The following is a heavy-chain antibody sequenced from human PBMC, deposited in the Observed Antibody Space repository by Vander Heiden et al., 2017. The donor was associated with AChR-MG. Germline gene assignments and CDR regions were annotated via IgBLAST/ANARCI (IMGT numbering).Heavy chain of an antibody. Sequence: EVQLVESGGGLVQPGGSLRLSCAASGFTFRSYWMHWVRQAPGKGLVWVSRINSDGSSTSYADSVKGRFTISRDNAKNTLYLQMNSLRAEDTAVYYCARETLDLSWFDPWGQGTLVTVSS. CDR1: GFTFRSYW. V-gene: IGHV3-74*01. CDR3: ARETLDLSWFDP. CDR2: INSDGSST. J-gene: IGHJ5*02.